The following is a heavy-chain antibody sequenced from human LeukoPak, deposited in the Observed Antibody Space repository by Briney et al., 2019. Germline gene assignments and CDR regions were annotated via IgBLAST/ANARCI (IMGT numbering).Heavy chain of an antibody. CDR3: ARDGLEPFGAFDI. Sequence: GGSLRLSCAASGFTFSSYSMNWVRQAPGKGLEWVSSISSSSSYIYYADSVKGRFTISRDNAKNSLYLQMNSLRAEDTAVYYCARDGLEPFGAFDIWGQGTMVTVSS. V-gene: IGHV3-21*01. CDR2: ISSSSSYI. J-gene: IGHJ3*02. D-gene: IGHD1-1*01. CDR1: GFTFSSYS.